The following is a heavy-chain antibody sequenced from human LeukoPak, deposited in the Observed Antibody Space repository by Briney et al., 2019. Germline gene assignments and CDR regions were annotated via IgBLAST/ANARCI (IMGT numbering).Heavy chain of an antibody. V-gene: IGHV3-23*01. CDR2: INGRGDNT. CDR1: GFTFSTYA. J-gene: IGHJ5*02. D-gene: IGHD3-16*01. CDR3: AKDRVSPGFNLFDP. Sequence: GGSLRLSSAASGFTFSTYAMSWVRQAPGKGLEWVSAINGRGDNTYYADFVKGRFTISRDNSKSTVFLQMNSLRTEDTAVYYCAKDRVSPGFNLFDPWGQGTLVTVSS.